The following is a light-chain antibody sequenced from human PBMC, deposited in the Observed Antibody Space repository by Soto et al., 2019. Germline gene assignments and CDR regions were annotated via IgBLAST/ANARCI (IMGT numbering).Light chain of an antibody. V-gene: IGKV3-20*01. CDR2: AAS. Sequence: EIVLTQSPGTLSLSPGERATLSCRASQSVSATYLAWYQQKPGQAPRLLIYAASSRATGVPDRFSGSGSGTDFTLIISRLEPEDFAVYYCQQYGDSLLTFGQGTKVDIK. CDR3: QQYGDSLLT. CDR1: QSVSATY. J-gene: IGKJ1*01.